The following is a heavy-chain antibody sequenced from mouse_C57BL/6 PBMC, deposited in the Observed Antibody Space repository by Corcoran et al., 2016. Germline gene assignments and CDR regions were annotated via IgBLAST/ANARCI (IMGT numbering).Heavy chain of an antibody. CDR1: GYTFTTYG. Sequence: QIQLVQYGPELKKPGETVKISCKASGYTFTTYGMSWVKQAPGQGLRWMGWINTYSGVPTYADDFKGRFAFSLETSASTAYLQINNLKNEDTATYFCAKGEDWYFDVLGTGTTVTVSS. J-gene: IGHJ1*03. V-gene: IGHV9-3*01. CDR2: INTYSGVP. CDR3: AKGEDWYFDV.